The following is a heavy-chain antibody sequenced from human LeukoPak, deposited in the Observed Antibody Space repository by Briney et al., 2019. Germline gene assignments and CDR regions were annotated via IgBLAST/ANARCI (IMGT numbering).Heavy chain of an antibody. CDR2: ISGSGDST. CDR1: GFTFSNYA. D-gene: IGHD3-9*01. Sequence: PGGSLRLSCAASGFTFSNYAMSWVRQAPGKGLEWVSAISGSGDSTYYADSVKGRFTISRDNSKNTLYLQMSSLRSEDTAVYYCARDGHDILTGYTLFDYWGQGTLVTVSS. CDR3: ARDGHDILTGYTLFDY. J-gene: IGHJ4*02. V-gene: IGHV3-23*01.